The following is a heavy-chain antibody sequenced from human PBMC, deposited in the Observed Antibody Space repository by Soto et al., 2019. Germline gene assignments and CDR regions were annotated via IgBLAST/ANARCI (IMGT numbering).Heavy chain of an antibody. J-gene: IGHJ4*02. D-gene: IGHD7-27*01. Sequence: ASAKVSCKASGYTFTGHYIHWVRQAPEQGPEWMGEIGPESGDTRYAQKFQGRVTMTRDTSITTVDMELKNLSPDDTAVYYCGRGRTGHIVVFYWGLG. V-gene: IGHV1-2*02. CDR3: GRGRTGHIVVFY. CDR2: IGPESGDT. CDR1: GYTFTGHY.